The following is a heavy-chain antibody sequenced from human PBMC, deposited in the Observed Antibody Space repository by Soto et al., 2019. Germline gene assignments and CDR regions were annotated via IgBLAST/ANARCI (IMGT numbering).Heavy chain of an antibody. D-gene: IGHD1-26*01. CDR3: ASGRSPGITR. V-gene: IGHV3-48*02. Sequence: PGGSLRRSCAASGFTFRSFTMNWVRQAPGKGLEWVSYISSSSSTIYYADSVKGRFTISRDNAKNSLYLQMNSLRDEDTAVYYCASGRSPGITRWGQGTLVTVSS. CDR1: GFTFRSFT. J-gene: IGHJ4*02. CDR2: ISSSSSTI.